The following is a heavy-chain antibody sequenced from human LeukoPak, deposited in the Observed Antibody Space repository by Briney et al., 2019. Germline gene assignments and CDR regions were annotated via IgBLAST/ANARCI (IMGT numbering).Heavy chain of an antibody. Sequence: GRSLRLSCAASGFTFADYAMHWVRQAPGKGLEWVSGISWNSGSMGCADSVKGRFTISRDNAKNSLYLQMNSLRAEDTALYYCAKDLYTGYFDAFDMWGQGTMVTVSS. D-gene: IGHD1-26*01. CDR3: AKDLYTGYFDAFDM. V-gene: IGHV3-9*01. CDR1: GFTFADYA. CDR2: ISWNSGSM. J-gene: IGHJ3*02.